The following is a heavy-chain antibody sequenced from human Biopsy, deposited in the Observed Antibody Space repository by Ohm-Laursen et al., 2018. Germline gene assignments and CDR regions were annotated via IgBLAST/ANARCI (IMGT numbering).Heavy chain of an antibody. V-gene: IGHV3-23*01. J-gene: IGHJ1*01. CDR2: ISGNSDII. Sequence: SLRLSCAASGFTFSSYAMTWFRQAPGKGLEWVSTISGNSDIIYDTDSVKGRFTISRDTSKNTVSLQMNSLTVDDTAVYYCAIEGRTGGTGYVEHWGQGISVSVSS. CDR3: AIEGRTGGTGYVEH. D-gene: IGHD3-9*01. CDR1: GFTFSSYA.